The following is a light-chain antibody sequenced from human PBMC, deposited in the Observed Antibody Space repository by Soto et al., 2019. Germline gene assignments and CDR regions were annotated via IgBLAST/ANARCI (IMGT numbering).Light chain of an antibody. J-gene: IGLJ1*01. V-gene: IGLV2-23*01. CDR1: VIYVGSYNL. Sequence: QTVLTQPPSVSGSPGQSITISFTLTVIYVGSYNLVSWYQQHPGKAPKLMIYEGSKRPSGVSNRFSGSKSGNTASLTISGLQAEEEADYYCCSYASSSSYVFGTGTKVNVL. CDR3: CSYASSSSYV. CDR2: EGS.